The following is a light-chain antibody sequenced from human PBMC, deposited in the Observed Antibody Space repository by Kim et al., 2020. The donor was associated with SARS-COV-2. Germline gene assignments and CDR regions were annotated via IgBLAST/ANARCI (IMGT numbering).Light chain of an antibody. Sequence: PGERSTPACRSSPRLPSNHCAWYQHKPGQCPRLLIYAASSRATGVPDRFSGSGSGTDFTLTITRLEPEDFAVYYCQQYGSSPLITFGQGTRLEIK. V-gene: IGKV3-20*01. J-gene: IGKJ5*01. CDR3: QQYGSSPLIT. CDR1: PRLPSNH. CDR2: AAS.